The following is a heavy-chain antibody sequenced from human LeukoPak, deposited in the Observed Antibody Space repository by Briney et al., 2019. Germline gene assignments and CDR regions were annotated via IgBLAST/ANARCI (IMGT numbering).Heavy chain of an antibody. J-gene: IGHJ4*02. CDR2: IYYSGST. V-gene: IGHV4-30-4*01. CDR1: GGSISSGDYY. CDR3: ASLHVDTAMAYYFDY. D-gene: IGHD5-18*01. Sequence: SQTLSLTCTVSGGSISSGDYYWSWIRQPPGKGLEWIGYIYYSGSTYYNPSLKSRVTISVDTSKNQFSLKLSSVTAADTAVYYCASLHVDTAMAYYFDYWGQGTLVTVSS.